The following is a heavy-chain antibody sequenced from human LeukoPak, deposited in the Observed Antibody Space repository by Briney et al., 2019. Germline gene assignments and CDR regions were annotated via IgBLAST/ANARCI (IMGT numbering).Heavy chain of an antibody. V-gene: IGHV1-69*13. CDR2: IIPIFGTA. D-gene: IGHD5-18*01. CDR1: GGTFSSYA. J-gene: IGHJ6*03. CDR3: ARGEEDVDTAMVTYYYYMDV. Sequence: SVKVSCKASGGTFSSYAISWVRQAPGQGLEWMGGIIPIFGTANYAQKFQGRVTITADESTSTAYMELSSLRSEDATVYYCARGEEDVDTAMVTYYYYMDVWGKGTTVTVSS.